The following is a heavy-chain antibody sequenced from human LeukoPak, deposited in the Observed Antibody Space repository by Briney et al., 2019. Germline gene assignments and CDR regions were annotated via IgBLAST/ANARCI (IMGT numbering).Heavy chain of an antibody. CDR3: ATRR. Sequence: GRSLRLSCAASGFTFDDYAMHWVRQAPGKGLEWVSGISWNSGSIGYADSVKGRFTISRDNSKNTLYLQMNSLRVEDTAVYYCATRRWGQGTLVTVSS. V-gene: IGHV3-9*01. CDR1: GFTFDDYA. CDR2: ISWNSGSI. J-gene: IGHJ4*02.